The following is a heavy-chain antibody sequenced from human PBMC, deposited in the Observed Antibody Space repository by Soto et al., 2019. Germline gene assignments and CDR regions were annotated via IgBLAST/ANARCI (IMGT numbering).Heavy chain of an antibody. Sequence: GESLKISCKGSGYSFTSYWISWVRQMPGKGLEGMGRIDPSDSYTNYSPSIQGHVTISADKSISTAYLQWSSLKASDTAMYYSARLARQHIVVETAIPLGRHAFDIWGQGTMVTVSS. CDR1: GYSFTSYW. CDR2: IDPSDSYT. D-gene: IGHD2-21*02. V-gene: IGHV5-10-1*01. CDR3: ARLARQHIVVETAIPLGRHAFDI. J-gene: IGHJ3*02.